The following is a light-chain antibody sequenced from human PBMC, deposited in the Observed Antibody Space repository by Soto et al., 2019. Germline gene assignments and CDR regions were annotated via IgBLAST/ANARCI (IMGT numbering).Light chain of an antibody. J-gene: IGKJ1*01. V-gene: IGKV3-15*01. CDR3: QQYNNWPKT. Sequence: EIVMTQSPATLSVSPGERATLSCRASQSVSSNLAWYQQKPGQAPRLLIYGASTRATGIPARFSGSGSGTEFTLTISSPQSEDFAVYYCQQYNNWPKTFGQGTNVDIK. CDR1: QSVSSN. CDR2: GAS.